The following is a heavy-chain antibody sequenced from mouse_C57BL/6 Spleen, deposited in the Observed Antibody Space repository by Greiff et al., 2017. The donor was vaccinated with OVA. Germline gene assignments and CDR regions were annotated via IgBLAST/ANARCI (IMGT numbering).Heavy chain of an antibody. Sequence: EVQLHQSGPELVKPGASVKISCKASGYTFTDYYMNWVKQSHGKSLEWIGDINPNNGGTSYNQKFKGKATLTVDKSSSTAYMELRSLTSEDSAFYYCARDSSGENYDMDYWGQGTSVTVSS. V-gene: IGHV1-26*01. CDR1: GYTFTDYY. J-gene: IGHJ4*01. CDR3: ARDSSGENYDMDY. D-gene: IGHD3-2*02. CDR2: INPNNGGT.